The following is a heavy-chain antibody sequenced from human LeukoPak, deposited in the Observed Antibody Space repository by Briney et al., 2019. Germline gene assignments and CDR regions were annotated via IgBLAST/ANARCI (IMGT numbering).Heavy chain of an antibody. CDR1: GFTFSTYW. V-gene: IGHV3-7*01. CDR2: IKQDGSEK. CDR3: AKNWGSLDY. J-gene: IGHJ4*02. D-gene: IGHD7-27*01. Sequence: PGGSLRLSCAASGFTFSTYWMTWVRQAPGKGLEWVANIKQDGSEKYYVDSVKGRFTISRDNAKNSLYLQMNSLRAEDTAVYYCAKNWGSLDYWGPGTLVTVSS.